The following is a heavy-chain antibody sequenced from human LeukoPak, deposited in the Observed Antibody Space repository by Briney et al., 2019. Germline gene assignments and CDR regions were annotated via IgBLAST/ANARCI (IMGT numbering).Heavy chain of an antibody. CDR2: MNPNSGNT. J-gene: IGHJ5*02. D-gene: IGHD5-12*01. CDR3: ARGDSGYDNWFDP. V-gene: IGHV1-8*01. Sequence: EASVKVSCKASGYTFTSYDIHWVRQATGQGLEWMGWMNPNSGNTGYAQKFQGRVTMTRNTSISTAYMELSSLRSEDTAVYYCARGDSGYDNWFDPWGQGTLVTVSS. CDR1: GYTFTSYD.